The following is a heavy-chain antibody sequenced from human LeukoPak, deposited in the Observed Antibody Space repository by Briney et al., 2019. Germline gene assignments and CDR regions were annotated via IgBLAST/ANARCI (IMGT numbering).Heavy chain of an antibody. D-gene: IGHD1-1*01. J-gene: IGHJ4*02. CDR2: IYYSGST. V-gene: IGHV4-59*01. CDR1: GGSISSYY. CDR3: ARALDGGRNFDY. Sequence: SSETLSLTCTVSGGSISSYYWSWLRQPPGKGLEWIGYIYYSGSTNYNPSLKSRVTISVDTSKNQFSLKLSSVTAADTAVYYCARALDGGRNFDYWGQGTLVTVSS.